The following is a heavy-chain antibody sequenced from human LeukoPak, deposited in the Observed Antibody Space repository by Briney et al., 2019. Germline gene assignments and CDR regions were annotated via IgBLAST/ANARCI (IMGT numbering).Heavy chain of an antibody. D-gene: IGHD6-19*01. V-gene: IGHV4-38-2*02. CDR2: IYHSGST. Sequence: SETLSLTCTVSGFSISSGYYWGWIRQPPGKGLEWIGYIYHSGSTYYNPSLKSRVTISVDTSKNQFSLKLSSVTAADTAVYYCARHPARGAAGNAFDIWGQGTMVTVSS. CDR1: GFSISSGYY. CDR3: ARHPARGAAGNAFDI. J-gene: IGHJ3*02.